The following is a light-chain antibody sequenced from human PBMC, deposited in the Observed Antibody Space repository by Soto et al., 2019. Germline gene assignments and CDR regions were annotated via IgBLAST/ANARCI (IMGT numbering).Light chain of an antibody. V-gene: IGLV2-14*01. J-gene: IGLJ1*01. Sequence: QSALTQPASVSGSPGQSITISCTGTSSDVGGYNHVSWYQQHPGKAPKLIIYINDQRPSGVPDRFSGSKSGTSASLAISGLQPEDEADYYCAAWDDSLNALFGTGTKVTVL. CDR2: IND. CDR1: SSDVGGYNH. CDR3: AAWDDSLNAL.